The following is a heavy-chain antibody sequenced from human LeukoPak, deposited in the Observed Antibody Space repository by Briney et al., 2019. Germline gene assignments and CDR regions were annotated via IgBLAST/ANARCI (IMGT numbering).Heavy chain of an antibody. Sequence: SGPTLANPTQTLTLTCTFSGFSLSTSGMCVSWIRQPPGKALEWLALIDWDDDKYYSTSPKTRLTISKDTSKNQVVLTMTNMDPVDTATYYCARVRGVTDPFDPWGQGTLVTVSS. V-gene: IGHV2-70*01. CDR3: ARVRGVTDPFDP. CDR2: IDWDDDK. CDR1: GFSLSTSGMC. D-gene: IGHD3-10*01. J-gene: IGHJ5*02.